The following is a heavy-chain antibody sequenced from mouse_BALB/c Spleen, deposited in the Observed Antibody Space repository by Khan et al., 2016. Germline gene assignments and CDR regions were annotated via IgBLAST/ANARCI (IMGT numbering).Heavy chain of an antibody. J-gene: IGHJ4*01. D-gene: IGHD1-2*01. CDR3: ARTPTAYYAKDY. CDR2: ISYIGST. Sequence: EVQLQESGPGLVKPSQSLSLTCTVTGYSITSDYAWNWIRQFPGNKLEWMGYISYIGSTRYCPSLTSRISITRDTSKNQFFLQLNSVTTEDTATYSGARTPTAYYAKDYWGRGTSVPVSS. V-gene: IGHV3-2*02. CDR1: GYSITSDYA.